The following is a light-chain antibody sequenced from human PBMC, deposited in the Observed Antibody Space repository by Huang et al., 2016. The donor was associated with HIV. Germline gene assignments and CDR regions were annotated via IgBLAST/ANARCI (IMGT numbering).Light chain of an antibody. V-gene: IGKV3-20*01. Sequence: DIVLTQSPGTLSLSPRERAALACRASQNITNNFLAWYQKRSGQTPRRLMYGASNRAMGIPDRFSGSGSGTDFTLIISRLEPQDSAVYYCQQYLSSPLTFGGGTNVEIK. J-gene: IGKJ4*01. CDR1: QNITNNF. CDR2: GAS. CDR3: QQYLSSPLT.